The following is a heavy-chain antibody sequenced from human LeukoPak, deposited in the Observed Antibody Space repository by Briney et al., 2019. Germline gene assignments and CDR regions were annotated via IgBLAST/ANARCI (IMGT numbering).Heavy chain of an antibody. D-gene: IGHD1-7*01. CDR1: GGTFSSYT. V-gene: IGHV1-69*05. CDR3: ARDNYAGANWFDP. J-gene: IGHJ5*02. Sequence: SVKVSCKASGGTFSSYTISWVRQAPGQGLEWMGGIIPIFGTANYAQKFQGRVTITTDESTSTAYMELSSLRSEDTAVYYCARDNYAGANWFDPWGQGTLVTVSS. CDR2: IIPIFGTA.